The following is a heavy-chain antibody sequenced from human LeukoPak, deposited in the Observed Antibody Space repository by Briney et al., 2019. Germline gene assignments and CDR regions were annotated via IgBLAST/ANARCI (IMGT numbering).Heavy chain of an antibody. Sequence: SETLSLTCTVSGYSISSGYYWGWIRQPPGKGLEWIGSIYHSGSTYYNPSLKSRVTISVDTSKNQFSLKLSSVTAADTAVYYCARGPWELLSFDYWGQGTLVTVSS. CDR1: GYSISSGYY. V-gene: IGHV4-38-2*02. J-gene: IGHJ4*02. CDR2: IYHSGST. D-gene: IGHD1-26*01. CDR3: ARGPWELLSFDY.